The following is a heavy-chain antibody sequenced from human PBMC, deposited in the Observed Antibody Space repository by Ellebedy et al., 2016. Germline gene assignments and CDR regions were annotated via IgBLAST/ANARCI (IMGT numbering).Heavy chain of an antibody. CDR1: GYTIATYD. CDR3: ARVLSKGGYYYDGSGYYRYWYFDL. J-gene: IGHJ2*01. Sequence: ASVKVSXKASGYTIATYDISWVRQAPGQGLEWMGWISANSGNTNYAQKLQDRLTMTTDTSTSTAYMELRSLRSDDTAVYYCARVLSKGGYYYDGSGYYRYWYFDLWGRGTLVTVSS. D-gene: IGHD3-22*01. CDR2: ISANSGNT. V-gene: IGHV1-18*01.